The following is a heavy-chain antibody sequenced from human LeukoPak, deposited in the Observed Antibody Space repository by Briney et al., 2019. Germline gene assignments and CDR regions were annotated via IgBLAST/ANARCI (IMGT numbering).Heavy chain of an antibody. CDR2: ISGSGGST. V-gene: IGHV3-23*01. CDR1: GFTFSSYA. Sequence: GGSLRLSCAASGFTFSSYAMSWVRQARGKGLEWVSAISGSGGSTYYADSVKGRFTISRDNSKNTLYLQMNSLRAEDTAVYYCAKGNHMVRGVIIPYYFDYWGQGTLVTVSS. D-gene: IGHD3-10*01. CDR3: AKGNHMVRGVIIPYYFDY. J-gene: IGHJ4*02.